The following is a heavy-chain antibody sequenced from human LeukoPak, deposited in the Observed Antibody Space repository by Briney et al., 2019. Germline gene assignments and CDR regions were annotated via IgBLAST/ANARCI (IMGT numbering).Heavy chain of an antibody. D-gene: IGHD2-2*01. CDR2: VSYDGTDK. CDR3: ARVDSTSWLSYGMDV. CDR1: GFTFISFA. Sequence: PGGSLRLSCSASGFTFISFAMHWVRQAPGKGLEWVAAVSYDGTDKLYVDSVKGRFTISRDNSKNTVHLQMNSLREEDTAVYYCARVDSTSWLSYGMDVWGQGTTVTVSS. J-gene: IGHJ6*02. V-gene: IGHV3-30-3*01.